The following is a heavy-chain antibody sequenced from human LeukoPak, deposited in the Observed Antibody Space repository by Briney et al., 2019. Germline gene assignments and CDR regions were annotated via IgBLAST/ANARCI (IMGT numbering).Heavy chain of an antibody. V-gene: IGHV3-30-3*01. CDR3: ARDFRSDPQGDY. Sequence: GGSLRLSCAASGFTFSSYAMHWARQAPGKGLEWVAVISYDGSNKYYADSVKGRFTISRDNSKNTLYLQMNSLRAEDTAVYYCARDFRSDPQGDYWGQGTLVTVSS. J-gene: IGHJ4*02. CDR1: GFTFSSYA. CDR2: ISYDGSNK.